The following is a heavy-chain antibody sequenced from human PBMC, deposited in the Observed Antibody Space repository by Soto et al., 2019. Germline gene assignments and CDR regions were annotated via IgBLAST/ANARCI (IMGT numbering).Heavy chain of an antibody. CDR1: GFTFSSYA. V-gene: IGHV3-23*01. J-gene: IGHJ4*02. Sequence: PGGSLRLSCAASGFTFSSYAMSWVRQAPGKGLEWVSAISGSGGSTYYADSVKGRFTISRDNSKNTLYLQMNSLRAEDTAVYYCAKDLQLLWFGELPKFDYWGQGTLVTVSS. D-gene: IGHD3-10*01. CDR3: AKDLQLLWFGELPKFDY. CDR2: ISGSGGST.